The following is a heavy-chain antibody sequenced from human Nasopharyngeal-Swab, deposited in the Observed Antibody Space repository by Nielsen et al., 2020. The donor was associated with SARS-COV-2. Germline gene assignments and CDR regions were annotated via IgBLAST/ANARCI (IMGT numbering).Heavy chain of an antibody. J-gene: IGHJ6*02. CDR2: IIPILGIA. CDR1: GGTFSSYA. CDR3: ASNGLRYFDWLRGRDYYYYYGMDV. V-gene: IGHV1-69*10. D-gene: IGHD3-9*01. Sequence: SVKVSCKASGGTFSSYAISWVRQAPGQGLEWMGGIIPILGIANYAQKFQGRVTITADKSTSTAYMELSSLRSEDTAVYYCASNGLRYFDWLRGRDYYYYYGMDVWGQGTTVTVSS.